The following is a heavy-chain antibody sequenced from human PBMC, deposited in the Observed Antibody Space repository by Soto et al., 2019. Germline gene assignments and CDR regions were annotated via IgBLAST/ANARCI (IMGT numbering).Heavy chain of an antibody. CDR2: SRNKPRSYTT. CDR3: VRGLNGFDV. V-gene: IGHV3-72*01. D-gene: IGHD6-19*01. Sequence: PGGSLRLSCAVSGFIFSDHYMDWVRQAPGKGLEWVARSRNKPRSYTTVYAASVKDRFTISRDDSKNSLYLQMNSLKTEDTAVYYCVRGLNGFDVWGQGTKVT. J-gene: IGHJ3*01. CDR1: GFIFSDHY.